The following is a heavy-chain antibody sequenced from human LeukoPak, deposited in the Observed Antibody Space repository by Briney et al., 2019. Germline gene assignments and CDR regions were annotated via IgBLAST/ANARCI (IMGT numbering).Heavy chain of an antibody. CDR3: ARAGAYCSGGSCLGDY. Sequence: ASVKVSCKASGYTFTSYDINWVRQATGQGLEWMGWMNPNSGNTGYAQKFQGRVTMTRNTSISTAYMELSSLRSEDTAVYYCARAGAYCSGGSCLGDYWGQGTLVTVSS. V-gene: IGHV1-8*01. D-gene: IGHD2-15*01. J-gene: IGHJ4*02. CDR1: GYTFTSYD. CDR2: MNPNSGNT.